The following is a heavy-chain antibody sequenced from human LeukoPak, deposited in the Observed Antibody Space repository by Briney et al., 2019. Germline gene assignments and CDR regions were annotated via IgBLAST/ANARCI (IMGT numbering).Heavy chain of an antibody. J-gene: IGHJ4*02. CDR3: ATALRLGDGHNYLFDF. Sequence: GGSLRLSCAASGFTFSSYAMHWVRQAPGKGLEWVGVISYDGSNKYYADSVKGRFTISRDNSKNTLYLQMNSLSAEDTAVYYCATALRLGDGHNYLFDFWGQGTLVTVS. CDR2: ISYDGSNK. CDR1: GFTFSSYA. D-gene: IGHD5-24*01. V-gene: IGHV3-30-3*01.